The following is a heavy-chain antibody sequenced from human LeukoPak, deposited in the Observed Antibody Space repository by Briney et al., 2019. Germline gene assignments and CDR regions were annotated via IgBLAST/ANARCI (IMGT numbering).Heavy chain of an antibody. Sequence: GGSLRLSCTASGFTFGDHSVSWFRQAPGKGLEWVGFIRSKAYGGTAEYAASVKGRFTISRDNSKSVAYLQMDSLKTEDTAVYYCTREIRYFDWFQADYWGQGTLVTVSS. CDR1: GFTFGDHS. CDR3: TREIRYFDWFQADY. J-gene: IGHJ4*02. CDR2: IRSKAYGGTA. V-gene: IGHV3-49*03. D-gene: IGHD3-9*01.